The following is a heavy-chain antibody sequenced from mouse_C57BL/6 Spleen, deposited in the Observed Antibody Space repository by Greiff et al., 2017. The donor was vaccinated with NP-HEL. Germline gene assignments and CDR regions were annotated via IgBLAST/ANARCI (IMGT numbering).Heavy chain of an antibody. CDR3: ARHEEPYYGSFYAMDY. J-gene: IGHJ4*01. D-gene: IGHD1-1*01. Sequence: LVESGAELVKPGASVKLSCKASGYTFTEYTIHWVKQRSGQGLEWIGWFYPGSGSIKYNEKFKDKATLTADKSSSPVYMELSRLTSEDSAVYFCARHEEPYYGSFYAMDYWGQGTSVTVSS. V-gene: IGHV1-62-2*01. CDR1: GYTFTEYT. CDR2: FYPGSGSI.